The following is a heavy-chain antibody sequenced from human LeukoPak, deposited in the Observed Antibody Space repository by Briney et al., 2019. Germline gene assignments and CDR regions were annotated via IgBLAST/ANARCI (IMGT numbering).Heavy chain of an antibody. Sequence: ASVKVSCKASGYTFTSYYMHWVRQAPGQGLEWMGWISAYNGNTNYAQKLQGRVTMTTDTSTSTAYMELRSLRSDDTAVYYCARDFWSARSNWFDPWGQGTLVTVSS. CDR2: ISAYNGNT. CDR3: ARDFWSARSNWFDP. V-gene: IGHV1-18*04. J-gene: IGHJ5*02. D-gene: IGHD3-3*01. CDR1: GYTFTSYY.